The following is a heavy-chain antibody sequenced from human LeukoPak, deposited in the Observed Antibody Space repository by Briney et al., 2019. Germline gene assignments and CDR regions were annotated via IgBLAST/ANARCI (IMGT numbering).Heavy chain of an antibody. CDR1: GYTFTSYG. CDR2: ISAYNGNT. CDR3: ARDCSSTSCYLGFFDY. V-gene: IGHV1-18*01. Sequence: GASVKVSCKASGYTFTSYGISWVRQAPGQGLEWMGWISAYNGNTNYAQKLQGRVTMTTDISTSTAYMELRSLRSDDTAVYYCARDCSSTSCYLGFFDYWGQGTLVTVSS. D-gene: IGHD2-2*01. J-gene: IGHJ4*02.